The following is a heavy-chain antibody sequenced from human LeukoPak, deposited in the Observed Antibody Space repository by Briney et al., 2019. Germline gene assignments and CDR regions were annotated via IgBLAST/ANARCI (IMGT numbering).Heavy chain of an antibody. J-gene: IGHJ4*02. D-gene: IGHD3-16*02. CDR3: ARVPPDYVWGSYRLHPFDY. CDR1: GFTFSSYS. V-gene: IGHV3-21*01. CDR2: ISSSSSYI. Sequence: GGSLRLSCAASGFTFSSYSMNWVRQAPWKGLEWVSSISSSSSYIYYADSVKGRFTISRDNAKNSLYLQMNSLRAEDTAVYYCARVPPDYVWGSYRLHPFDYWGQGTLVTVSS.